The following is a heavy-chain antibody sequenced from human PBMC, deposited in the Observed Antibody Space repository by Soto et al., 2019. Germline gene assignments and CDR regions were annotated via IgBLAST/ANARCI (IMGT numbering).Heavy chain of an antibody. J-gene: IGHJ5*02. CDR2: FHSSGAT. CDR1: GGSISSADYY. CDR3: ARVGGGYSGYDYGWFDP. V-gene: IGHV4-30-4*01. D-gene: IGHD5-12*01. Sequence: SETLSLTCTVSGGSISSADYYWSWIRQPPGKGLEWIGYFHSSGATYKDPSLKSRVTISVDTSKNQISLKLDSVTAADTAVYYCARVGGGYSGYDYGWFDPWGQGTLVTVSS.